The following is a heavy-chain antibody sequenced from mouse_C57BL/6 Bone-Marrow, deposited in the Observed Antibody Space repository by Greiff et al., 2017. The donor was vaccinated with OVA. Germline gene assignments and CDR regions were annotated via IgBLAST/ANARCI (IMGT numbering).Heavy chain of an antibody. D-gene: IGHD1-1*01. CDR2: IDPEIGDT. CDR3: TTSTTVVAFDY. CDR1: GFNIKDDY. V-gene: IGHV14-4*01. J-gene: IGHJ2*01. Sequence: EVQLQQSGAELVRPGASVKLSCTASGFNIKDDYMHWVKQRPEQGLEWIGWIDPEIGDTEYASKFQGKATITADTSSNTAYLQLSSLTSEDTAVYYCTTSTTVVAFDYWGQGTTLTVSS.